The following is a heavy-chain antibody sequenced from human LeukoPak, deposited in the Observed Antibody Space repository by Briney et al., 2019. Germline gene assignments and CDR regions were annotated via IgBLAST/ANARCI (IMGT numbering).Heavy chain of an antibody. CDR1: GYTFTDYY. CDR2: INPNSGGT. Sequence: ASVKVSCKASGYTFTDYYIHWVRQAPGQGLEWMGWINPNSGGTNYAQKFQGRVTMTRDTSISTAYMELSRLRSDDTAVYYCAEGPRITMVRGVIIPVGYWGQGTLVTVSS. V-gene: IGHV1-2*02. J-gene: IGHJ4*02. D-gene: IGHD3-10*01. CDR3: AEGPRITMVRGVIIPVGY.